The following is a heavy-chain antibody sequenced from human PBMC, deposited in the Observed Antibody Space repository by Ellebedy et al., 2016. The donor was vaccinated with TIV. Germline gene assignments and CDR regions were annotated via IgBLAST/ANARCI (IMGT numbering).Heavy chain of an antibody. J-gene: IGHJ4*02. CDR1: GGSFSGFY. CDR2: LYNSGSP. CDR3: ARQCPAGYNLFYFDY. D-gene: IGHD1-14*01. V-gene: IGHV4-59*08. Sequence: MPSETLSLTCSVSGGSFSGFYWSWIRQSPGKGLEWLGYLYNSGSPNYNPSLKSRVTISIDTSKNQFSLRLSSVTAADTAVYYCARQCPAGYNLFYFDYWGQGTLVTVAS.